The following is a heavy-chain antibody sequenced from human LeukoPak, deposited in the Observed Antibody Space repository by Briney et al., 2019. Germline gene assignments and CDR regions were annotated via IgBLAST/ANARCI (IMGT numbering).Heavy chain of an antibody. D-gene: IGHD3-10*01. V-gene: IGHV5-51*01. CDR3: ARRLGDYYGPGSYWFAFDI. Sequence: GESLKISCKGSGYSFTNYWIGWVRQMPGEGLEWMGIIYPGDSDTRYSPSFQGQVTISADKSISTAYLQWSSLKASDTAIYYCARRLGDYYGPGSYWFAFDIWGQGTMVTVSS. J-gene: IGHJ3*02. CDR2: IYPGDSDT. CDR1: GYSFTNYW.